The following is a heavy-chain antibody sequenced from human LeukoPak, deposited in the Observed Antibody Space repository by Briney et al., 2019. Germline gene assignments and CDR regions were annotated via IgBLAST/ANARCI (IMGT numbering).Heavy chain of an antibody. V-gene: IGHV3-66*01. J-gene: IGHJ4*02. CDR3: SRDPRSSIGDSSGYFDY. Sequence: GGSLRLSCAASGFTVSSHYISWVRQAPGKGLEWVSVIYSGGSTYYADSVKGRFTISRDNSKNTVYLQMNTLRAEDKAVYYCSRDPRSSIGDSSGYFDYWGQGTLVTVSS. CDR1: GFTVSSHY. D-gene: IGHD6-19*01. CDR2: IYSGGST.